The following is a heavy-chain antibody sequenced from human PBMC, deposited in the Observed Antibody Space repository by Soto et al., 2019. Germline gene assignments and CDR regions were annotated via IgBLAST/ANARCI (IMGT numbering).Heavy chain of an antibody. CDR1: GYTFTTYG. V-gene: IGHV1-18*04. CDR3: ARTPRAQMIVLEAATRFDY. CDR2: ISPYNGDT. D-gene: IGHD2-15*01. J-gene: IGHJ4*02. Sequence: AAVPVPCLDSGYTFTTYGWNWVRQAPGQGLEWMGWISPYNGDTIYAQNFQGRVTLTTDTSTSTAYMELRTLTSDDTAVYYCARTPRAQMIVLEAATRFDYWGQGTLVTVSS.